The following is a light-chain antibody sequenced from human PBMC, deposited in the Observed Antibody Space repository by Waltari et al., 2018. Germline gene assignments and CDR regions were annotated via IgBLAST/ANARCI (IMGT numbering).Light chain of an antibody. CDR3: EHYVRLPGT. CDR1: QSVSRA. CDR2: GAS. J-gene: IGKJ1*01. V-gene: IGKV3-20*01. Sequence: ETVFTPSPGTLSLSLGERAPVSCRASQSVSRALAWYKQKLGQAPRLLIYGASTRATGIPDRFSGSGSETDFSHTISRLEPDDFAVYDCEHYVRLPGTFGQGTTVEI.